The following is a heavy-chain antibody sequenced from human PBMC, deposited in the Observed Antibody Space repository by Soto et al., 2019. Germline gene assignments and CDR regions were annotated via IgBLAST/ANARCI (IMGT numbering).Heavy chain of an antibody. D-gene: IGHD5-12*01. V-gene: IGHV3-72*01. Sequence: QLVESGGGLVQPGGSLKLSCVGSGFVFSEYYVDWVRQGPGKGLEWVARSRNRANTYSTQYAPSVKGRFIISRDNSRNSVSLQMNSLKIDDTALYYCAGSGAHTFECWGPGAPVIVSS. CDR3: AGSGAHTFEC. J-gene: IGHJ4*02. CDR1: GFVFSEYY. CDR2: SRNRANTYST.